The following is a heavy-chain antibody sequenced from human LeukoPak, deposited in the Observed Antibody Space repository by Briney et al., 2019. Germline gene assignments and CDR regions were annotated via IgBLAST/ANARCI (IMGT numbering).Heavy chain of an antibody. CDR3: ARVGADYSFDY. CDR1: GFTFSSYW. D-gene: IGHD4/OR15-4a*01. V-gene: IGHV3-7*04. CDR2: IKHDGSQT. Sequence: GGSLRLSCAASGFTFSSYWMSWVRQAPGKGLEWVASIKHDGSQTFYVDSVKGRFSISRDNSKNSLDVQMNSLRAEDTAIYYCARVGADYSFDYWGQGTLVTVSS. J-gene: IGHJ4*02.